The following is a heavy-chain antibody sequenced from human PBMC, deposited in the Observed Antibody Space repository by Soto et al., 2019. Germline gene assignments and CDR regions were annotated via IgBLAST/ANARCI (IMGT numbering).Heavy chain of an antibody. J-gene: IGHJ1*01. Sequence: QVQLVESGGGVVQPGRSLRLSCAASGFTFSAYGMHWVRQAPGKGLAWVSLISYDGSRKYYADSVRGRFTISRDNSKAKLYLQLNSLRADDTAVYYCAKDRGHDNDSNVEYFHEWGQGTLVTVS. CDR2: ISYDGSRK. CDR1: GFTFSAYG. CDR3: AKDRGHDNDSNVEYFHE. V-gene: IGHV3-30*18. D-gene: IGHD3-22*01.